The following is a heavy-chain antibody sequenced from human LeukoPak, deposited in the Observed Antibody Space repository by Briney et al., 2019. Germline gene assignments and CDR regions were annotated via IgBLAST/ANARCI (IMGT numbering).Heavy chain of an antibody. J-gene: IGHJ4*02. D-gene: IGHD6-13*01. Sequence: SETLSLTCTVSGGSISSYYWSWIRQPPGKGLEWIGCIYTSGSTSYNPSLKSRVTISVDTSKNQFSLKLSSVTAADTSVYYCARRPWSSSWYFDYWGQGTLVTVSS. CDR3: ARRPWSSSWYFDY. V-gene: IGHV4-4*08. CDR1: GGSISSYY. CDR2: IYTSGST.